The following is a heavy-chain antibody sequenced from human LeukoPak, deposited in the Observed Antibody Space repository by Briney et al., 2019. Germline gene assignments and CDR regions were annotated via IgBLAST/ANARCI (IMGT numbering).Heavy chain of an antibody. Sequence: GGSLRLSCAASGFTFSSYGMHWVRQAPGKGLEWVAVISYDGSNKYYADSVKGRFTISRDNSKNTLYLQMNSLRAEDTAVYYCAREDINYYYMDVWGKGTTVTVSS. CDR3: AREDINYYYMDV. CDR2: ISYDGSNK. CDR1: GFTFSSYG. J-gene: IGHJ6*03. D-gene: IGHD5-12*01. V-gene: IGHV3-30*03.